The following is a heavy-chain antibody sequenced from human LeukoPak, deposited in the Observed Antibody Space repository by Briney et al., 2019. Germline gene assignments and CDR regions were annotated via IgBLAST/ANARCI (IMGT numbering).Heavy chain of an antibody. CDR2: IYHSGST. D-gene: IGHD3-9*01. CDR1: GGSFSGYY. CDR3: AGGTSYYDILTGYSGGYYYMDV. J-gene: IGHJ6*03. V-gene: IGHV4-34*01. Sequence: SETLSLTCAVYGGSFSGYYWSWVRQPPGKGLEWIGEIYHSGSTNYNPSLKSRVTISVDKSKNQFSLKLSSVTAADTAVYYCAGGTSYYDILTGYSGGYYYMDVWGKGTTVTISS.